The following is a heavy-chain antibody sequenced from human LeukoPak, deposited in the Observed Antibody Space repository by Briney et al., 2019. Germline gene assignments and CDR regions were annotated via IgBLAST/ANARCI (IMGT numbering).Heavy chain of an antibody. D-gene: IGHD2-8*01. CDR2: ISTSGSTT. CDR1: GFTFSDYG. V-gene: IGHV3-23*01. J-gene: IGHJ5*02. Sequence: GGSLRLSCAASGFTFSDYGMSWVRQAPGKGLEWVSAISTSGSTTYYAASVKGRFTISRDNSKNTLYLQMNSLRAEDTAVYYCARDVYYNWFDPWGQGTLVTVSS. CDR3: ARDVYYNWFDP.